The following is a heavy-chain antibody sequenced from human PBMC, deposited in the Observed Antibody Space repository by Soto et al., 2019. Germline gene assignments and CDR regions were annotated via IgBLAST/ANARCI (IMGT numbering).Heavy chain of an antibody. CDR1: GYTFTSYG. Sequence: GASVKVSCKASGYTFTSYGISWVRQAPGQGLEWMGWISAYNGNTNYAQKLQGRVTMTTDTSASTAYMELRSLRSDDTAVYYCARGGAYDSSGKHYFDYWGQGTLVTVSS. CDR3: ARGGAYDSSGKHYFDY. CDR2: ISAYNGNT. J-gene: IGHJ4*02. D-gene: IGHD3-22*01. V-gene: IGHV1-18*01.